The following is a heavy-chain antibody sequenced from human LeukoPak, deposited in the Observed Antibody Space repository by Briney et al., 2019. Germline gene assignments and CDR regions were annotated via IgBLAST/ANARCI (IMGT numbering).Heavy chain of an antibody. V-gene: IGHV3-33*01. Sequence: PGGSLRLSCAASGFTFSSYGMHWVRQAPGKGLEWVAVIWYDGSNKYYADSVKGRFTISRDNSKNTLYLQMNSLRGEDTAVYHCARPSSGYYPLYDYWGQGTLVTVSS. CDR2: IWYDGSNK. CDR3: ARPSSGYYPLYDY. J-gene: IGHJ4*02. CDR1: GFTFSSYG. D-gene: IGHD3-22*01.